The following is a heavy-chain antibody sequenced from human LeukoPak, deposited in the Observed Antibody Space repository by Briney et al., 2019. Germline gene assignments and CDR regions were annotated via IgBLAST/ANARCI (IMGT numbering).Heavy chain of an antibody. CDR3: AKDMQDIVVVPAAIGFDY. CDR1: GFTFDDYA. V-gene: IGHV3-9*01. J-gene: IGHJ4*02. CDR2: ISWNSGSI. Sequence: GGSLRLSCAASGFTFDDYAMHWVRQVPGKGLEWVSGISWNSGSIGYADSVKGRFTISRDNAKNSLYLQMNSLRAEDTALYYCAKDMQDIVVVPAAIGFDYWGQGTLVTVSS. D-gene: IGHD2-2*02.